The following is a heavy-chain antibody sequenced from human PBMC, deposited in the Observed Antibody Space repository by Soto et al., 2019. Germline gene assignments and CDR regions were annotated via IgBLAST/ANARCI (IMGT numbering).Heavy chain of an antibody. CDR2: IKSKTDGGTT. J-gene: IGHJ4*02. CDR1: GVSFSYVW. Sequence: EVQLVESGGGLVKPGGSLRLSCAASGVSFSYVWMNWVRQAPGKGLEWVGRIKSKTDGGTTVYAAPVKGRFTISRDDSTNTLYPQMNSLKTEDTAVYYCRTGRDDLLYWGQGTVVTVSS. CDR3: RTGRDDLLY. D-gene: IGHD2-15*01. V-gene: IGHV3-15*07.